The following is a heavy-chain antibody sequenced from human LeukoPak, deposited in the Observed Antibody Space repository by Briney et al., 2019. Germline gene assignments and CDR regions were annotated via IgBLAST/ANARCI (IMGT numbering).Heavy chain of an antibody. CDR1: GYTFTSYG. Sequence: ASVKVSRKASGYTFTSYGISWVRQAPGQGLEWMGWISAYNGNTSYAQKLQGRVTMTTDTSTSTAYMELRSLRSDDTAVYYCARDPPRIVVVVAATNYYGMDVWGQGTTVTVSS. D-gene: IGHD2-15*01. J-gene: IGHJ6*02. CDR2: ISAYNGNT. V-gene: IGHV1-18*01. CDR3: ARDPPRIVVVVAATNYYGMDV.